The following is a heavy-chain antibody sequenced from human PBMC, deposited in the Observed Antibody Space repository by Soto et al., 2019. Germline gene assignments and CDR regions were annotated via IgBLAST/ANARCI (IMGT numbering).Heavy chain of an antibody. CDR1: GFTFSSYA. CDR3: ATFRFCTSTSCFAEEGGY. D-gene: IGHD2-2*01. CDR2: ISGSSGHT. Sequence: EVQLLESGGGLVQPGGSLRLSCAASGFTFSSYAMSWVRQAPGKGLEWHSAISGSSGHTYYGDSVKGRFTISRDNSKNTLYLQMNSLRAEDTAVYYCATFRFCTSTSCFAEEGGYWGQGTLVTVSS. J-gene: IGHJ4*02. V-gene: IGHV3-23*01.